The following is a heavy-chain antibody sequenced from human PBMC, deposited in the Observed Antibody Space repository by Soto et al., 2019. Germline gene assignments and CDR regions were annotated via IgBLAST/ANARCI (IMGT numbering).Heavy chain of an antibody. Sequence: QVQLVESGGGVVQPGTSLRLSCVGSGFTFRSFVINWVRQAPGKGLEWVALTSYVGSKAYYGDSVKGRFTISRDNSKNTVDLQMDSLRVEDTALYYCARWGTTGGLDFWGQGTLVSVSS. CDR2: TSYVGSKA. J-gene: IGHJ4*02. CDR3: ARWGTTGGLDF. V-gene: IGHV3-30*03. CDR1: GFTFRSFV. D-gene: IGHD3-16*01.